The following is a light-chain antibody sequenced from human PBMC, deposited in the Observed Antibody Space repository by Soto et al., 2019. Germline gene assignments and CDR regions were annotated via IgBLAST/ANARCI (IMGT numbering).Light chain of an antibody. CDR2: SAS. CDR1: QSVSSSY. CDR3: QQYNNWPIT. J-gene: IGKJ5*01. V-gene: IGKV3-15*01. Sequence: EIVFTQSPCTLSLSPGERATLSCRASQSVSSSYLAWYQQKPGQAPRLLIYSASTRATGIPARFTGSGSGTEFTLTISSLQSEDFAVYYCQQYNNWPITFGPGTRLEIK.